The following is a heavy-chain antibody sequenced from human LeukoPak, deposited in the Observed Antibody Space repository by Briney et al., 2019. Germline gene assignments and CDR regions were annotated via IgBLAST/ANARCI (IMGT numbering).Heavy chain of an antibody. J-gene: IGHJ5*02. CDR3: ARELWFANAPGSWLDP. D-gene: IGHD3-10*01. Sequence: SETLSLTRGVYGGSFSDYFWTWIRQPPGKGLEWIGEIERGGSTVYSPTLKSRVTMSLDTSKIQFSLRLTSVTAADTAVYYCARELWFANAPGSWLDPWGQGTLVTVSS. CDR2: IERGGST. CDR1: GGSFSDYF. V-gene: IGHV4-34*01.